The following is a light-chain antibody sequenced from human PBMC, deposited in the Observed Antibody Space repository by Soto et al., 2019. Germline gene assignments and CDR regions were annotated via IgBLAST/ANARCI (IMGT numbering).Light chain of an antibody. CDR2: GAS. CDR3: QHHNNWPPGT. Sequence: VMTQSPATLSVSPGERATLSCRASLTVGTNLAWYQQKPGQPPRLLVYGASTRAAGIPARFSGSGPGTEFTLTISSLQSEDFAVYYCQHHNNWPPGTFGQGTKVEIK. J-gene: IGKJ1*01. CDR1: LTVGTN. V-gene: IGKV3-15*01.